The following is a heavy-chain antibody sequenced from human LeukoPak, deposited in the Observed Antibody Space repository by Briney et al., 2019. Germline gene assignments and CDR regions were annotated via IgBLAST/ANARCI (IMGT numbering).Heavy chain of an antibody. V-gene: IGHV1-2*02. CDR3: ARDELGSYDAFDI. Sequence: ASVKVSCKASGYTFTGYHMHWVRQAPGQGLEWMGWINPNSGGTNYAQKFQGRVTMTRDTSISTAYMELSRLRSDDTAVYYCARDELGSYDAFDIWGQGTMVTVSS. D-gene: IGHD1-7*01. J-gene: IGHJ3*02. CDR1: GYTFTGYH. CDR2: INPNSGGT.